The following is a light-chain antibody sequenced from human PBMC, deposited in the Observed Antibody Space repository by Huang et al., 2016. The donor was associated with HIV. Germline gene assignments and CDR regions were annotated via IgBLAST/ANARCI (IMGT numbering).Light chain of an antibody. CDR1: QSLSSY. CDR3: QQRGNWPIT. V-gene: IGKV3-11*01. J-gene: IGKJ5*01. Sequence: EIVLTQSPATLSLSPGERATLSCRASQSLSSYLAWYQQKPGQAPRLLIYEASNRATGIPARFSGSGSGTDFTLTISSLEPEDCAVYYCQQRGNWPITFGQGTRLEIK. CDR2: EAS.